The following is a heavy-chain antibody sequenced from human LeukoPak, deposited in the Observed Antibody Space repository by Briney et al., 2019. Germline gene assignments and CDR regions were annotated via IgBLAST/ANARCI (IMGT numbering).Heavy chain of an antibody. CDR1: GFIFSTYG. J-gene: IGHJ4*02. CDR3: ARGSRTIELGDDY. Sequence: GGSLRLSCAASGFIFSTYGMHWVRQAPGKGLEWVAVIWYDGSNKYYADSVKGRFTISRDNSKNTLSLQMNSLRAEDTAVYYCARGSRTIELGDDYWGQGTLVTVSS. V-gene: IGHV3-33*01. CDR2: IWYDGSNK. D-gene: IGHD5-24*01.